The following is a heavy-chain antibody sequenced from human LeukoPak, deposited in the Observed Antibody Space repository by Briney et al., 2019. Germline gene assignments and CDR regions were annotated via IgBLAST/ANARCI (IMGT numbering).Heavy chain of an antibody. J-gene: IGHJ4*02. CDR3: AKRPYCSGTVCYHIAY. V-gene: IGHV3-23*01. Sequence: AGGSLRLSCAASGFTFSSYAMSWVRQAPGKGVEWVSTISGSGGSAYYADSVKGRFTISRDNSKNTVYLQLNSLRAEDTALYYCAKRPYCSGTVCYHIAYWGQGTLVTVSS. D-gene: IGHD2-15*01. CDR2: ISGSGGSA. CDR1: GFTFSSYA.